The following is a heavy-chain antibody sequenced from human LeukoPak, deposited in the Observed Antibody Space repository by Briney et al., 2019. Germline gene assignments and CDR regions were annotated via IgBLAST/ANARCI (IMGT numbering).Heavy chain of an antibody. CDR2: IYHSGST. CDR3: ARVYLHPIVVDNNWFDP. J-gene: IGHJ5*02. D-gene: IGHD3-22*01. V-gene: IGHV4-38-2*02. Sequence: PSETLSLTCTVSGYSISSGYYWGWIRQPPGKGLVGIVSIYHSGSTYYNPSLKSRVIISVDTSKNQFSLKLSSVTAADTAVYYCARVYLHPIVVDNNWFDPWGQGTLVTVSS. CDR1: GYSISSGYY.